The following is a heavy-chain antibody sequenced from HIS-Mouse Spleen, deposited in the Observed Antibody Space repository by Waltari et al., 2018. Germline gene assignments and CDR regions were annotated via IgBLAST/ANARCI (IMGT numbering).Heavy chain of an antibody. V-gene: IGHV4-39*01. D-gene: IGHD4-4*01. CDR2: IYYSGRT. Sequence: QLQLQESGPGLVKPSETLSLTCTVSGGSISSSSYYWGWIRQPPGKGLEWIGSIYYSGRTYYNPSLKSRVTISVDTSKNQFSLKLSSVTAADTAVYYCARQKQYWFDPWGQGTLVTVSS. J-gene: IGHJ5*02. CDR3: ARQKQYWFDP. CDR1: GGSISSSSYY.